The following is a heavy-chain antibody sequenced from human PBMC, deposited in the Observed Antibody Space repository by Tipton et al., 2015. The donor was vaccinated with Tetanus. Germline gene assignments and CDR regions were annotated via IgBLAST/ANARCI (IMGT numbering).Heavy chain of an antibody. V-gene: IGHV3-48*02. CDR1: GFRFSDYS. CDR3: TRAPERWLRVFPFDD. D-gene: IGHD5-12*01. Sequence: QLVQSGGGLVQPGGSLRLSCAVSGFRFSDYSMNWVRQTPGKGLEFVSCINARTHTIYYADSVKGRFTISRDNAKNSLYLQMTSLSDEDTALYYCTRAPERWLRVFPFDDWGLGTLVTVSS. J-gene: IGHJ4*02. CDR2: INARTHTI.